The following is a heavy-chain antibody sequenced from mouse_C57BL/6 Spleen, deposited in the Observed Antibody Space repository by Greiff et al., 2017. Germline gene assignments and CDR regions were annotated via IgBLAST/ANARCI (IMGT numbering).Heavy chain of an antibody. CDR2: IWWDDDK. Sequence: QVQLKQSGPGILQPSQTLSLTCSFSGFSLSTFGMGVGWIRQPSGKGLEWLAHIWWDDDKYYNPALKSRLTISKDTSKNQVFLKLANVDTADTATYYCARIAPKLGPGDFDVWGTGTTVTVAS. J-gene: IGHJ1*03. D-gene: IGHD4-1*01. CDR3: ARIAPKLGPGDFDV. V-gene: IGHV8-8*01. CDR1: GFSLSTFGMG.